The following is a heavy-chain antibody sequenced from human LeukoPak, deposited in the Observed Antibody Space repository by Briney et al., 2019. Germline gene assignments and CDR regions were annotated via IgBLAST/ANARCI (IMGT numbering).Heavy chain of an antibody. Sequence: SETLSLTCTVSGGSISSYYWSWIRQPPGKGREWIGYIYYSGSTNYNPSLKSRVTISVDTSKNQFSLKLSSVTAADTAVYYCARGLSDIVVDNWFDPWGQGTLVTVSS. CDR2: IYYSGST. V-gene: IGHV4-59*01. D-gene: IGHD2-15*01. CDR1: GGSISSYY. J-gene: IGHJ5*02. CDR3: ARGLSDIVVDNWFDP.